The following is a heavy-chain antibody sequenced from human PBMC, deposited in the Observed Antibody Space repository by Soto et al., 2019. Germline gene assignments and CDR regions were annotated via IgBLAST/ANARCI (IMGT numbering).Heavy chain of an antibody. V-gene: IGHV4-59*01. CDR3: ARSRDERTQSKNWFDP. Sequence: SETLSLTCTVSGGSISTYYWSWIRQPPGKALEWIGYVYYSGNTNCNPSFKSRVTMSVDTSKNQVSLDLDSLTAADTAVYYCARSRDERTQSKNWFDPWGQGTLVTVSS. J-gene: IGHJ5*02. CDR2: VYYSGNT. CDR1: GGSISTYY. D-gene: IGHD1-1*01.